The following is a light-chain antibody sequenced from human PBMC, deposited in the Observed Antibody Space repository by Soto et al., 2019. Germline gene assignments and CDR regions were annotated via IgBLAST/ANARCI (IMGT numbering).Light chain of an antibody. V-gene: IGKV3-20*01. CDR3: QQYDSTPPT. Sequence: EIVLTQSPGTLSLSPGERATLSCRASQSVNSNYLAWYQRKPGQAPRLLIYGASNRATDIPYRFSTSGSGTDFTLTFTTLEAEDFEVYYCQQYDSTPPTFGQGTKVEVQ. J-gene: IGKJ1*01. CDR1: QSVNSNY. CDR2: GAS.